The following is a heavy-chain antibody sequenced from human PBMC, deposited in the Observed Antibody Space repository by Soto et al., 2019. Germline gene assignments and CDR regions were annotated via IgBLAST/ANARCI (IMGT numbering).Heavy chain of an antibody. D-gene: IGHD6-19*01. CDR3: AKEREGLGLYDSSGWYGVFDY. CDR1: GFTFSSYA. J-gene: IGHJ4*02. V-gene: IGHV3-23*01. Sequence: GGSLRLSCAASGFTFSSYAMSWVRQAPGKGLEWVSAISGSGGSTYYADSVKGRFTISRDNSKNTLYLQMNSLRAEDTAVYYCAKEREGLGLYDSSGWYGVFDYWGQGTLVTVSS. CDR2: ISGSGGST.